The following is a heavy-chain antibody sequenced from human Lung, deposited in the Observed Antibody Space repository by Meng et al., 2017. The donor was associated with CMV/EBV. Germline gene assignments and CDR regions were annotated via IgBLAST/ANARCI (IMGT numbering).Heavy chain of an antibody. J-gene: IGHJ4*01. D-gene: IGHD4-17*01. CDR3: ARFATTVLTT. V-gene: IGHV4-61*01. CDR2: VYYAGST. CDR1: GGSVSSGTYY. Sequence: SXTLSLXCTVSGGSVSSGTYYWSWIRQPPGKGLEWIGYVYYAGSTNYNPSLESRVTISVNTSKNQFSLKLASVTAADTAKYYCARFATTVLTTWGPGTRVTVSS.